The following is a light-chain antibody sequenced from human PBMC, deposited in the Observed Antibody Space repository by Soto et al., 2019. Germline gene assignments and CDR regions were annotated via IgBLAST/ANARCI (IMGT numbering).Light chain of an antibody. J-gene: IGKJ2*01. CDR2: TGS. CDR1: QAIDSW. Sequence: DIQMTQSPSSVSASVGDRVTITCRASQAIDSWLAWYQQKPGEAPKLLIFTGSLLHSGVPPRFSGSGSGTDFTLTISSLQPEDFATYFCQQTYTTPLYTFGQGTHLEI. V-gene: IGKV1-12*01. CDR3: QQTYTTPLYT.